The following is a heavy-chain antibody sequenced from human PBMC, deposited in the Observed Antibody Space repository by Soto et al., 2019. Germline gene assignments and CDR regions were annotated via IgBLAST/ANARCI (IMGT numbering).Heavy chain of an antibody. CDR1: GFTFSSYG. Sequence: QVQLVESGGGVVQPGRSLRLSCAASGFTFSSYGMHWVRQAPGKGLEWVAVIWYDGSNKYYADSVKGRFTISRDNSKNTLYLQMNSLRAEDTAVYYCARDKDETYYYYYMDVWGKGTTVTVSS. CDR2: IWYDGSNK. CDR3: ARDKDETYYYYYMDV. V-gene: IGHV3-33*01. J-gene: IGHJ6*03.